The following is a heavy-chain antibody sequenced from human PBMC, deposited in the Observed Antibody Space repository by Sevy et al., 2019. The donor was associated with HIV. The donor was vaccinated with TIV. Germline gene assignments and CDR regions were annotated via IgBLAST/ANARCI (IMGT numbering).Heavy chain of an antibody. V-gene: IGHV3-30*18. J-gene: IGHJ4*02. D-gene: IGHD6-19*01. Sequence: GGSLRLSCAASGFTFSSYGMHWVRQAPGKGLEWVAVISYDGSNKYYADSVKGRFTISRENSKNTLYLQMNSLRAEDTAVYYCAKAYSSGWYFGFCDYWGQGTLVTVSS. CDR1: GFTFSSYG. CDR3: AKAYSSGWYFGFCDY. CDR2: ISYDGSNK.